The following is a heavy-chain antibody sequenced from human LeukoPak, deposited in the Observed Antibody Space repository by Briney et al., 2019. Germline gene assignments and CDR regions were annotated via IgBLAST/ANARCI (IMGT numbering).Heavy chain of an antibody. V-gene: IGHV1-2*02. Sequence: ASVKVSCKASGYTFTGYYMHWVRQAPGQGLELMGWINPNSGGTNYAQKFQGRVTMTRDTSISTAYMELSRLRSDDTAVYYCASIAARYFYMDVWGKGTTVTVSS. J-gene: IGHJ6*03. D-gene: IGHD6-6*01. CDR1: GYTFTGYY. CDR2: INPNSGGT. CDR3: ASIAARYFYMDV.